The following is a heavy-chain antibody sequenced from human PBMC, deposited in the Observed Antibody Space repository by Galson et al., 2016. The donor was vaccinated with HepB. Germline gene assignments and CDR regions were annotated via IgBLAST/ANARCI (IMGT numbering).Heavy chain of an antibody. D-gene: IGHD2-15*01. CDR3: ARDRLMVAAIEPPSYYYYGMDV. Sequence: TLSLTCAVSGGSINSGGYSLTWIRQPPGKGLEWIGYIYHSGSTFYNPSLKSRLTISVDRSKSQFSLKLSSVTPADTAVYYCARDRLMVAAIEPPSYYYYGMDVWGQGTTVTVSS. J-gene: IGHJ6*02. CDR1: GGSINSGGYS. CDR2: IYHSGST. V-gene: IGHV4-30-2*01.